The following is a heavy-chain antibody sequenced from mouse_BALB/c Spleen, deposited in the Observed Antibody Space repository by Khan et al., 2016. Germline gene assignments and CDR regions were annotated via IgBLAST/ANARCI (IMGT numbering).Heavy chain of an antibody. CDR2: IHYSGST. CDR3: ATSTSGYWYSFDY. CDR1: GYSIPSHYS. J-gene: IGHJ2*01. V-gene: IGHV3-1*02. D-gene: IGHD3-1*01. Sequence: EVQLQESGPDLVKPSQSLSLTCTVTGYSIPSHYSWHWIRHFPGNKLEWMGYIHYSGSTNYNPSLKSRITITRDTSKNPFFLQLNSVTTEDTATDYCATSTSGYWYSFDYWGQGTTLTVSS.